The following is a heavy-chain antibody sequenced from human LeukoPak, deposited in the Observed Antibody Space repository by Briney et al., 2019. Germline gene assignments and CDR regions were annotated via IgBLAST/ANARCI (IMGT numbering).Heavy chain of an antibody. CDR2: IWDDGSNT. CDR1: GFTFTSYG. Sequence: GGSLRLSCAASGFTFTSYGMHWVRQAPGKGLEWVAVIWDDGSNTYYADSVKGRFTISRDNSKNTIYMQMNSMRAEDTAVYYWAKGGGTVNMVGGVIIGDYFEYWGQGPRVTVSS. J-gene: IGHJ4*02. V-gene: IGHV3-33*06. D-gene: IGHD3-10*01. CDR3: AKGGGTVNMVGGVIIGDYFEY.